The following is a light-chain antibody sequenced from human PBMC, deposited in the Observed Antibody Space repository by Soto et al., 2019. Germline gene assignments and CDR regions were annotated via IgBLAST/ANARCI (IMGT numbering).Light chain of an antibody. V-gene: IGLV2-14*03. Sequence: QSVLTQPASVSGSPGQSITISCTGTSSDVGGYNFVSWYQCHPGKAPKLMIYDVSNRPSGASTRFSGSKSGNTASLTISGLQAEDEADYYCSSYTSSSTQVFGTGTKVTVL. CDR1: SSDVGGYNF. CDR2: DVS. J-gene: IGLJ1*01. CDR3: SSYTSSSTQV.